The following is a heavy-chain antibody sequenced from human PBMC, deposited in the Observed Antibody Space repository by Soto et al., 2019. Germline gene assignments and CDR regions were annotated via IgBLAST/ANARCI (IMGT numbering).Heavy chain of an antibody. D-gene: IGHD1-26*01. CDR2: ISPSGST. CDR1: GDSINSPGYS. V-gene: IGHV4-30-2*01. Sequence: QLQLQESGSGLVKPSQTLSLTCAVSGDSINSPGYSWIWIRQPPGKGLEWIGSISPSGSTSYHPSLTSRFVISGDTSANRLSLLLTSVTAADAAVYYCARSEGMGVSTFDFWGQGTHVIVSS. CDR3: ARSEGMGVSTFDF. J-gene: IGHJ5*01.